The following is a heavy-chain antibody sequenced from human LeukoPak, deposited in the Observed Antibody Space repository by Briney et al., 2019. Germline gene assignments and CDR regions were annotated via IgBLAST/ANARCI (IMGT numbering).Heavy chain of an antibody. CDR2: IIPIFGTA. Sequence: SVKVSCKASGGTFSSYAISWVRQAPGQGLEWMGGIIPIFGTANYAQKFQGRVTITADKSTSTAYMELSSLRSEDTAVYYCARERLGYCGGDCSAYDYWGQGTLVTVSS. D-gene: IGHD2-21*02. CDR1: GGTFSSYA. J-gene: IGHJ4*02. V-gene: IGHV1-69*06. CDR3: ARERLGYCGGDCSAYDY.